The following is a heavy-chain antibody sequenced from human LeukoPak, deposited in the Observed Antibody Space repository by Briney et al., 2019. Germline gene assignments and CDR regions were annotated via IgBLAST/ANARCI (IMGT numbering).Heavy chain of an antibody. J-gene: IGHJ4*02. D-gene: IGHD4-11*01. CDR3: ARDGQGLHY. V-gene: IGHV3-48*04. CDR2: SSASGTI. Sequence: PGGSLRLSCAASGFTFSRNSMNWVRQAPGKGLEWVSYSSASGTIFYADSVKGRFTISRDIAKNSLYLQMNSLRAEDTAVYYCARDGQGLHYWGQGALVTVSS. CDR1: GFTFSRNS.